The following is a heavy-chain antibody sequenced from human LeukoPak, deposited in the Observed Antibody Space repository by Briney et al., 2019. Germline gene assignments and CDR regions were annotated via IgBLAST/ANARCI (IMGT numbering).Heavy chain of an antibody. Sequence: ASVKVSCKASGYTFTGHDMHWVRQAPGQGPEWMGWINPNSGGTNYAQKFQGRVTMTRDTSISTAYMELSGLRSDYTAVYYCARCSTPHWIFDAFDIWGQGTMVTVSS. J-gene: IGHJ3*02. V-gene: IGHV1-2*02. CDR1: GYTFTGHD. CDR3: ARCSTPHWIFDAFDI. CDR2: INPNSGGT. D-gene: IGHD1-1*01.